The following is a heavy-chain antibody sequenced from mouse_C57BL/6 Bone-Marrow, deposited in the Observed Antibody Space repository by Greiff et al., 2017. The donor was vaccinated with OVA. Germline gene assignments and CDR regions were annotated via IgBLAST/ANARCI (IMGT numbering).Heavy chain of an antibody. CDR1: GFTFSSYA. Sequence: EVQLVESGGGLVKPGGSLKLSCAASGFTFSSYAMSWVRQTPEKRLEWVATISDGGSYTYYPDNVKGRFTISRDNAKNNLYLQMSHLKSEDTAMYYCASLTTVVARGYWGQGTTLTVSS. D-gene: IGHD1-1*01. CDR3: ASLTTVVARGY. V-gene: IGHV5-4*01. CDR2: ISDGGSYT. J-gene: IGHJ2*01.